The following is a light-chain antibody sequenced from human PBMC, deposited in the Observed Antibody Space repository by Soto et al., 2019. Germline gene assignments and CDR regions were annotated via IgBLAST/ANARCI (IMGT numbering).Light chain of an antibody. V-gene: IGKV3-20*01. CDR3: QQDCSSRPVT. CDR1: QSVSSSY. J-gene: IGKJ4*01. CDR2: GAS. Sequence: EIVLTQSPGTLSLSPGEIATLSCRASQSVSSSYLAWYQQKPGQAPRLLIYGASSRATGLPDRFSGSGSGTDFTLTISRLEPEDVGGYYCQQDCSSRPVTFGGGTKVDIK.